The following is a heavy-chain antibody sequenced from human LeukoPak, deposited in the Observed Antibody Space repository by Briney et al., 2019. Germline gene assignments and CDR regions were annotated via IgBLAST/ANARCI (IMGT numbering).Heavy chain of an antibody. D-gene: IGHD3-22*01. CDR3: ARAGAYYYDSSGYSVGAFDI. Sequence: SETLSLTCTVSGGSISTYYWSWIRQPARNGLEWIGRIYTSGSTNYNPSLKSRVTMSVDTSKNQFSLKLSSVTAADTAVYYCARAGAYYYDSSGYSVGAFDIWGQGTMVTVSS. V-gene: IGHV4-4*07. CDR2: IYTSGST. J-gene: IGHJ3*02. CDR1: GGSISTYY.